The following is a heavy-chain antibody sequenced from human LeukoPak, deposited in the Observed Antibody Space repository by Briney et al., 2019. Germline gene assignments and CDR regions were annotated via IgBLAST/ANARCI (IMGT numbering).Heavy chain of an antibody. V-gene: IGHV1-69*13. Sequence: ASVKVSCKASGGTFSSYAISWVRQAPGQGLEWMGGIIPIFGTANYAQKFQGRVTITADEYTSTAYMELSSLRSEDTAVYYCATTAMVTYYYGMDVWGQGTTVTVSS. CDR1: GGTFSSYA. D-gene: IGHD5-18*01. CDR2: IIPIFGTA. CDR3: ATTAMVTYYYGMDV. J-gene: IGHJ6*02.